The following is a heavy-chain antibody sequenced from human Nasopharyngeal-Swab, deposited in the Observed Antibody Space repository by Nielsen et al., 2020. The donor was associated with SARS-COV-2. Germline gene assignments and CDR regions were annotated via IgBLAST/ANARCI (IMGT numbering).Heavy chain of an antibody. J-gene: IGHJ6*03. V-gene: IGHV1-69*13. CDR1: GGTFSSYA. CDR2: IIPIFGTA. CDR3: ARGTIFGVVPRYYYYMDV. D-gene: IGHD3-3*01. Sequence: SVKVSCKASGGTFSSYAISWVRQAPGQGLEWMGGIIPIFGTANYAQKFQGRVTITADESTSTAYMELSSLRSEDTAVYNCARGTIFGVVPRYYYYMDVWGKGTTVTVSS.